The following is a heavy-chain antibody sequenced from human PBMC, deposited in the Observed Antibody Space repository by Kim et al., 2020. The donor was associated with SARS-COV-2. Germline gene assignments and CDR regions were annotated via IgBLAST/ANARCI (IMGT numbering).Heavy chain of an antibody. V-gene: IGHV6-1*01. CDR3: ARGCVATIGFDL. D-gene: IGHD5-12*01. J-gene: IGHJ2*01. Sequence: DYAVSVKSRITINPDTSKNQFSLQLNSVTPEDTAVYYCARGCVATIGFDLWGRGTLVTVSS.